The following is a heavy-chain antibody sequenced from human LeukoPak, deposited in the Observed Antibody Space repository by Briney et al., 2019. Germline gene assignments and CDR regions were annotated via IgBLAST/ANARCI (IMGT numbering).Heavy chain of an antibody. D-gene: IGHD1-7*01. CDR2: FFYSVNT. J-gene: IGHJ4*02. Sequence: SAPLSLPCPVSGVSFTNSDYYWAWIRQPPGKGLEWVGSFFYSVNTYYNPSLKSRVIISGDTSNNQLSLRLSSATAADTAVYYCARGRDWKYLSHFDYWGQGTLVTVSA. CDR1: GVSFTNSDYY. CDR3: ARGRDWKYLSHFDY. V-gene: IGHV4-39*07.